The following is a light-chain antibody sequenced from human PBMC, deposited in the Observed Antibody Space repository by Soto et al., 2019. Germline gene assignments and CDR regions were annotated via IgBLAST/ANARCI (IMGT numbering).Light chain of an antibody. CDR2: DAS. Sequence: EIVLTQSPATLSLSPGERATLSCRASQSVSSYLAWYQQKPGLAPRLLTYDASNRATGIPARFSGSGSGTDFTLTISSLEPEDFAVYYCQQRSNWPPWTFGQGTKVEIK. CDR1: QSVSSY. J-gene: IGKJ1*01. V-gene: IGKV3-11*01. CDR3: QQRSNWPPWT.